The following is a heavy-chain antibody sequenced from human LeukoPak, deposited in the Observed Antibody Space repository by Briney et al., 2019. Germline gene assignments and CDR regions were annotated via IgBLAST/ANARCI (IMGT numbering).Heavy chain of an antibody. CDR1: GYTFTTSY. CDR2: INPSDGGT. D-gene: IGHD6-13*01. Sequence: AAVKVSCKASGYTFTTSYMHWVRQAPGQGLEWMGIINPSDGGTSYARKFQGRVTMTRDTSTSTVYMELSSLRSEDTALYYCAREIASSSYFDYWGQGTLVTVSS. V-gene: IGHV1-46*01. CDR3: AREIASSSYFDY. J-gene: IGHJ4*02.